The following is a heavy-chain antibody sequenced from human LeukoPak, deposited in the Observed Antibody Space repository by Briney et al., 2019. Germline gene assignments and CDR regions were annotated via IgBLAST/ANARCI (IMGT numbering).Heavy chain of an antibody. V-gene: IGHV1-18*01. D-gene: IGHD3-10*01. CDR3: ARNRGGSGSTINWFDP. Sequence: ASVTVSCKASGYTFTGYGISWVRRAPGQGLEWMGWISGYNGKTNYAQQFQGRVTFNTDTSTSTASMEVRSLTSEDTAVYFCARNRGGSGSTINWFDPWGQGTLVTVSS. CDR1: GYTFTGYG. CDR2: ISGYNGKT. J-gene: IGHJ5*02.